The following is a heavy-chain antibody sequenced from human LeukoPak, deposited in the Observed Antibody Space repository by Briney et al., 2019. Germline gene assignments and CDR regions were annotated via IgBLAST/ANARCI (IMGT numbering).Heavy chain of an antibody. Sequence: PSETLSLTCAVYGGSFSGYYWSWIRQPPGKGLEWIGEIIHSGITNYNPSLTSRVTISVDTSKSQFSLTLSSVTVADTAVYYCARGSPIVTTNGYFNYWGQGTLVTVSS. CDR3: ARGSPIVTTNGYFNY. D-gene: IGHD5-12*01. CDR2: IIHSGIT. J-gene: IGHJ4*02. CDR1: GGSFSGYY. V-gene: IGHV4-34*01.